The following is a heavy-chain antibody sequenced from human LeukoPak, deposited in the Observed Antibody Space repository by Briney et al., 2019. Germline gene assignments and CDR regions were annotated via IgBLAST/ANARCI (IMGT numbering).Heavy chain of an antibody. CDR3: GRHLGGGYIYGD. CDR2: IRSKASAGTT. Sequence: GGSLRLSCSASGFIIRDYSMSWFRQAPGKGLDWVGFIRSKASAGTTEYAASVKGRFTISRDDSNSIAYLQMNSLKTEDTAVYYCGRHLGGGYIYGDWGQGTLVTVSS. J-gene: IGHJ4*02. D-gene: IGHD5-18*01. CDR1: GFIIRDYS. V-gene: IGHV3-49*03.